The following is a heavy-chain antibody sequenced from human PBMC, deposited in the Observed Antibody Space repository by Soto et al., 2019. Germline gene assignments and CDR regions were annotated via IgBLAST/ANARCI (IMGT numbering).Heavy chain of an antibody. CDR2: IWYDVSHT. V-gene: IGHV3-33*01. CDR1: GFIFKHHA. Sequence: QVQLVESGGGVVQPGRSLRLSCAASGFIFKHHAMHWVRQAAGKGLEWVAQIWYDVSHTYYTDSVKGRFTISRDNLKDMVYLQMDSLRAEDTAVYYCARDGQQLAPYAMDVWGQGTTVTVSS. D-gene: IGHD1-1*01. J-gene: IGHJ6*02. CDR3: ARDGQQLAPYAMDV.